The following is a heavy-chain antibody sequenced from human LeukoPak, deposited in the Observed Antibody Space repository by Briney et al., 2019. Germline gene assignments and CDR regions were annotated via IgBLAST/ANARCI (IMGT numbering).Heavy chain of an antibody. D-gene: IGHD2/OR15-2a*01. CDR2: ISSGSSTI. V-gene: IGHV3-48*02. Sequence: GGSVRLSCAASGFTFRGYSMNWVRQAPGKGLEWVSYISSGSSTIYYADSVKGRFTISRDNARNSLYLQMNSLRDEDTAVYYCARDNSLDYWGQGTLVTVSS. CDR3: ARDNSLDY. CDR1: GFTFRGYS. J-gene: IGHJ4*02.